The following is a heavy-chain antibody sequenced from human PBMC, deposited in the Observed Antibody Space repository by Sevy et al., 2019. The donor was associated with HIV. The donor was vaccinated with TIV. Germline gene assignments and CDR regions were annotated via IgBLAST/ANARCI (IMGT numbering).Heavy chain of an antibody. V-gene: IGHV4-61*02. CDR1: GGSIRSGRYC. D-gene: IGHD5-18*01. CDR3: ARAARDGYSYGYFDS. Sequence: SETLSLTCTVSGGSIRSGRYCWTWIRQPAGKGLEWIGRISPSGGPNFNPSMMSRVSMSLDTSKKQFSLRLTSVTAADTAEYYGARAARDGYSYGYFDSWGPGTLVTVSS. CDR2: ISPSGGP. J-gene: IGHJ4*02.